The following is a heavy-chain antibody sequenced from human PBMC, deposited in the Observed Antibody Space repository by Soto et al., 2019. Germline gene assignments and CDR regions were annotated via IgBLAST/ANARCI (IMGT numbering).Heavy chain of an antibody. CDR1: GYTFSNYG. D-gene: IGHD2-15*01. CDR3: ARDSGYCSGGTCLTYFDY. V-gene: IGHV1-18*01. Sequence: ASVKVSCKASGYTFSNYGMSWVRQAPGQGPEWMGWISAYNGDTNYAQRLQGRVTMTTDTSTSTAYMELRSLKFDDTAVYYCARDSGYCSGGTCLTYFDYWGQGTLVTVSS. J-gene: IGHJ4*02. CDR2: ISAYNGDT.